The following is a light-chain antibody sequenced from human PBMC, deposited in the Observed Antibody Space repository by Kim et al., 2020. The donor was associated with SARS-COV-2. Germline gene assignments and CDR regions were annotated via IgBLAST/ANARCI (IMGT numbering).Light chain of an antibody. Sequence: EIVLTQSPGTLSLSPGERATLSCRASQSVNNNYLAWYQQKPGQAPRLLIYGASSRATGIPDRFSGSGSGTDFTLTISRLEPEDFAVYYCQQYGSSPPITFGQGTRLEI. CDR2: GAS. CDR3: QQYGSSPPIT. CDR1: QSVNNNY. V-gene: IGKV3-20*01. J-gene: IGKJ5*01.